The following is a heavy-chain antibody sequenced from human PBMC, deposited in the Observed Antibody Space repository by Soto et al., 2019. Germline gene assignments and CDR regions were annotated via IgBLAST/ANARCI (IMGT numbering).Heavy chain of an antibody. Sequence: GGSLRLSCAASGFTFSSYAMSWVRQAPGKGLEWVSAISGSGGSTYYADSVKGRFTISRDNSKNTLYLQMNSLRAEDTAVYYCAKVVSEQQLVLYYYYYGMDVWGQGTTVTVSS. CDR2: ISGSGGST. J-gene: IGHJ6*02. CDR1: GFTFSSYA. CDR3: AKVVSEQQLVLYYYYYGMDV. D-gene: IGHD6-13*01. V-gene: IGHV3-23*01.